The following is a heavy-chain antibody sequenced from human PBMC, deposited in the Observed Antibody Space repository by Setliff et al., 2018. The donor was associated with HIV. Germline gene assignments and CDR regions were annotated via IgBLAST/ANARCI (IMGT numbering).Heavy chain of an antibody. Sequence: SETLSLTCTVSGGSIRTHYWSWIRKSPGKGLEHIGYFFYGRGTTNYSPSLKSRVTLSIDKSRNQLSLKQTSVTAEDTAVYYCARAPDLVALDVWGQGTMVTVSS. D-gene: IGHD2-15*01. CDR1: GGSIRTHY. CDR2: FFYGRGTT. J-gene: IGHJ3*01. V-gene: IGHV4-59*11. CDR3: ARAPDLVALDV.